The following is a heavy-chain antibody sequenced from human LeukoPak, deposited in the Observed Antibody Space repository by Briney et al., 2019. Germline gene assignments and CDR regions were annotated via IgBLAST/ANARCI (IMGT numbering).Heavy chain of an antibody. CDR2: IYYSGST. CDR1: GGSISSYY. CDR3: ARDPSGYDPGN. V-gene: IGHV4-59*12. D-gene: IGHD5-12*01. Sequence: SETLSLTCTVSGGSISSYYWSWIRQPPGKGLEWIGYIYYSGSTNYNPSLKSRVTISVDKSKNQFSLKLSSVTAADTAVYYCARDPSGYDPGNWGQGTLVTVSS. J-gene: IGHJ4*02.